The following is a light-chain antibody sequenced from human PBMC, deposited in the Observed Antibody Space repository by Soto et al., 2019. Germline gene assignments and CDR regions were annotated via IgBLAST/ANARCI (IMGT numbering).Light chain of an antibody. J-gene: IGKJ2*01. CDR1: QDVSIF. CDR3: QQRSTWLYT. CDR2: DAS. Sequence: EILLAHSPATLSFSSGEIATLSCKASQDVSIFLSWYQQKPGQAPRPLIHDASNRATGVPARFSGSGSGRDFTLTITSLEPEDFAVYYCQQRSTWLYTFGQGTQLEV. V-gene: IGKV3-11*02.